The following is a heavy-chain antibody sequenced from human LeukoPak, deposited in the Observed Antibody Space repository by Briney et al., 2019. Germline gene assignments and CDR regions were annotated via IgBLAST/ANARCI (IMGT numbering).Heavy chain of an antibody. D-gene: IGHD2-2*01. CDR3: ARLSTPAATVFFDY. V-gene: IGHV5-51*01. CDR1: GYSFTSYW. Sequence: GGTLRLSCAASGYSFTSYWIGWVRQMPGKGLEWMGIIYPGDSDTRYSPSFQGQVTISADKSISTAYLQWSSLKASDTAMYYCARLSTPAATVFFDYWGQGTLVTVSS. CDR2: IYPGDSDT. J-gene: IGHJ4*02.